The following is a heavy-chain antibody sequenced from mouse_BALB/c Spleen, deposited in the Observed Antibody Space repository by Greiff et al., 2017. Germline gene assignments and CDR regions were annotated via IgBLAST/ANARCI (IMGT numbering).Heavy chain of an antibody. D-gene: IGHD1-2*01. V-gene: IGHV1-62-2*01. CDR2: FYPGSGSI. J-gene: IGHJ1*01. Sequence: VQLQQSGAELVKPGASVKLSCKASGYTFTEYIIHWVKQRSGQGLEWIGWFYPGSGSIKYNEKFKDKATLTADKSSSTVYMELSRLTSEDSAVYFCARHEEYYGYGYWYFDVWGAGTTVTVSS. CDR1: GYTFTEYI. CDR3: ARHEEYYGYGYWYFDV.